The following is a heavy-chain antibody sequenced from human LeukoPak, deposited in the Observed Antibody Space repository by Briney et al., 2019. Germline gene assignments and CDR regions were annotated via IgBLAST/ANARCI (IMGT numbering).Heavy chain of an antibody. V-gene: IGHV4-39*06. Sequence: SETLSLTCTVSGGSISSSSYYWGWVRQPPGKGLEWIGSIYYSGSTHYNPSLKSRLTLSVDMSKTQFPLKLTSMTAADTAIYYCVGMISFGGLISSWGQGTLVTVSS. CDR2: IYYSGST. J-gene: IGHJ5*02. D-gene: IGHD3-16*01. CDR3: VGMISFGGLISS. CDR1: GGSISSSSYY.